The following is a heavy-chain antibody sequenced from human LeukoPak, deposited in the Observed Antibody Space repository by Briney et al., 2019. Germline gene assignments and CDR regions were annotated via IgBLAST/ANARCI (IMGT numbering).Heavy chain of an antibody. V-gene: IGHV4-59*02. D-gene: IGHD1-1*01. CDR3: AREPATLTGTTGTTRRYYYYYMDV. CDR2: IYYTGT. CDR1: GGSVTDYY. Sequence: PSETLSLTCTVSGGSVTDYYWSWIRQSPGKGLEWIGYIYYTGTSYNPSLKSRVTISADTSKNQFSLKLISVTAADTAVYYCAREPATLTGTTGTTRRYYYYYMDVWGKGTTVTVSS. J-gene: IGHJ6*03.